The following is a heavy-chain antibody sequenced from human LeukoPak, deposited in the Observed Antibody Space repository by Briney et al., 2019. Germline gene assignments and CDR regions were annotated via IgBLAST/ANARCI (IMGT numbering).Heavy chain of an antibody. J-gene: IGHJ5*02. CDR2: INHSGST. Sequence: SETLCLTCAVYGGSFSGYYWSWIRQPPGKGLEWIGEINHSGSTNYNPSLKSRVTISVDTSKNQFSLKLSSVTAADTAVYYCARGGSRSLTMVRRVWFDPWGQGTLVTVSS. CDR3: ARGGSRSLTMVRRVWFDP. CDR1: GGSFSGYY. V-gene: IGHV4-34*01. D-gene: IGHD3-10*01.